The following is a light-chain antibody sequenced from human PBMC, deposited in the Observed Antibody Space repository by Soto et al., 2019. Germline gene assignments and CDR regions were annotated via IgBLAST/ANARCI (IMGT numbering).Light chain of an antibody. CDR2: DVS. CDR3: SSYTSISTLGVV. J-gene: IGLJ2*01. CDR1: SSDVGGYNY. V-gene: IGLV2-14*01. Sequence: QSALTQPASVSGSPGQSITISCTGTSSDVGGYNYVSWYQQHPGKAPKLMIYDVSKRPSGVSNRFAGSKSGNTASLTISGLQAEDEADYSCSSYTSISTLGVVFGGGTKLTVL.